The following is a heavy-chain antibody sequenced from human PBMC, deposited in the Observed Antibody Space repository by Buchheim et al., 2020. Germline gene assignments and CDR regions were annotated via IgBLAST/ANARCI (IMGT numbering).Heavy chain of an antibody. CDR2: INSDGSST. CDR1: GFTFSNYW. CDR3: ARVGFYGLGSYYNAPFDD. V-gene: IGHV3-74*02. Sequence: EGQLLESGGGLVQPGGSLRLSCAASGFTFSNYWMHWVRQAPGKGLVWVSRINSDGSSTSYADSVKGRFTISRDNAKNTLYLQMNSLRAEDTAVYYCARVGFYGLGSYYNAPFDDWGQGTL. J-gene: IGHJ4*02. D-gene: IGHD3-10*01.